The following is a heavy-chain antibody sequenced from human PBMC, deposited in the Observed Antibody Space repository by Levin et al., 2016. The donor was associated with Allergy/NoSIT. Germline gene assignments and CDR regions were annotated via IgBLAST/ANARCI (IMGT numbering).Heavy chain of an antibody. Sequence: SETLSLTCALYGGPFSGYFWGWIRQPPGKGLEWIGDMSDSGNTNYNPSLKGRVTLSGGSSKNHFSLSLRSVTAADTAVYYCARGGVVTSRDSPYSHRAFDVWGQGTTVSVSS. CDR1: GGPFSGYF. CDR3: ARGGVVTSRDSPYSHRAFDV. V-gene: IGHV4-34*01. J-gene: IGHJ6*02. CDR2: MSDSGNT. D-gene: IGHD2-21*02.